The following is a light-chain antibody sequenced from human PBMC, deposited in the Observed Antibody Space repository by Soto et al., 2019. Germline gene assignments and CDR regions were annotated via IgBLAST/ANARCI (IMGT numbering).Light chain of an antibody. CDR2: GAS. Sequence: EIVMTQSPATLSVSLGERATLSCRASQSISSNLNWYQQKPGQAPRLLIYGASTRATDIPARFSGSGSGTEFTLTISSLQSEDFAVYYCQQYNNWPYTFGQGTKLEIK. J-gene: IGKJ2*01. V-gene: IGKV3-15*01. CDR3: QQYNNWPYT. CDR1: QSISSN.